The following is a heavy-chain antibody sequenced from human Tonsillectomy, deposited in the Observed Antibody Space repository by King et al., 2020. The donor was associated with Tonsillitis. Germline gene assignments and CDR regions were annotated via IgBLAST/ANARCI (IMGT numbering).Heavy chain of an antibody. D-gene: IGHD3-22*01. CDR3: PGGYDSSGYYFDYYYYMDV. CDR2: LYNGGGS. Sequence: QLQESGPGLVKPSETLSLTCTLSGGSISRKNYYWGWIRHPPGKGLEWIGTLYNGGGSFYNPSLKIRFTMSVQSSKNQISLRVSSVAATDTVVYYCPGGYDSSGYYFDYYYYMDVWGKGTTVTVSS. V-gene: IGHV4-39*01. CDR1: GGSISRKNYY. J-gene: IGHJ6*03.